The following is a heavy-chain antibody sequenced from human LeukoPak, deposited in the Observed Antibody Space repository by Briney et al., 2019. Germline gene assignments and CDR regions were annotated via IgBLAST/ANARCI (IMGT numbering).Heavy chain of an antibody. CDR1: GGSMSDYY. CDR3: ARDQRRTSCFDY. CDR2: IYYTGTT. D-gene: IGHD2-2*01. J-gene: IGHJ4*02. Sequence: SETLSLTCTVSGGSMSDYYWSWIRQPPGKGLEWIGYIYYTGTTNYNPSLKSRVTILVDTSKNQFSLKPNSVTAADTGVYYCARDQRRTSCFDYWGQGTLVTVSS. V-gene: IGHV4-59*01.